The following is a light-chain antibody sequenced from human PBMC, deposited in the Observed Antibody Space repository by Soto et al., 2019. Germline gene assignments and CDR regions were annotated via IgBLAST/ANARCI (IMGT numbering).Light chain of an antibody. J-gene: IGLJ1*01. CDR1: SSDIGAYDY. Sequence: QSALTQPASLSGSPGQSITISCTGTSSDIGAYDYVSWYQQHPGQVPKLIIYEGSRRPSGVSSRFSGSKSGNTASLTISGLQAEDEADYYCCAYVNSRSYVFGSGTKVTAL. CDR3: CAYVNSRSYV. CDR2: EGS. V-gene: IGLV2-23*01.